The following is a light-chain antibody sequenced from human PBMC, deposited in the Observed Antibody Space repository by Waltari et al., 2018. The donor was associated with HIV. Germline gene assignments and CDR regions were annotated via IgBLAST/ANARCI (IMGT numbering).Light chain of an antibody. CDR2: DAS. J-gene: IGKJ4*01. Sequence: EIVLTQSPATLSLSPGERATLSCRASQNIETHLGWYQQQPGQAPRLLMYDASKRATGIPDRFSGSGSGTDFTLTISTLEPEDFAVYYCQQRSDWPLTFGGGTKVEIK. V-gene: IGKV3-11*01. CDR1: QNIETH. CDR3: QQRSDWPLT.